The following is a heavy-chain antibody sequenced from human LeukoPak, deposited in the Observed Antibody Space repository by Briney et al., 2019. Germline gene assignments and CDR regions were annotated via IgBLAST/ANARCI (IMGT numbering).Heavy chain of an antibody. CDR1: GFTFSKHG. Sequence: GGTLRLSCAASGFTFSKHGMNWVRQAPGKGLEWVSGISPSGDITYYADSVKGRFTISRDNSKNTLYLQVISLTAEDTAGYYCAKDDAWLRFGEWSQGTLVTVSS. CDR2: ISPSGDIT. CDR3: AKDDAWLRFGE. D-gene: IGHD3-16*01. J-gene: IGHJ4*02. V-gene: IGHV3-23*01.